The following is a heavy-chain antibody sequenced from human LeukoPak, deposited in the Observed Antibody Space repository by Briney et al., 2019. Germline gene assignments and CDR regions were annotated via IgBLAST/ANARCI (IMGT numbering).Heavy chain of an antibody. Sequence: PGRSLRLSCAASGFTFSSYAMSWVRQAPGKGLEWVSAISGSGGSTYYADSVKGRFTISRDNSKNTLYLQMNSLRAEDTAVYYCAKDGRGSSGSYYFDYWGQGTLVTVSS. CDR2: ISGSGGST. CDR3: AKDGRGSSGSYYFDY. J-gene: IGHJ4*02. D-gene: IGHD6-19*01. CDR1: GFTFSSYA. V-gene: IGHV3-23*01.